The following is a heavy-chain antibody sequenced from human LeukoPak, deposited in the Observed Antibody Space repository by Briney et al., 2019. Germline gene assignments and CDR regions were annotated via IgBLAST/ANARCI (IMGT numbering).Heavy chain of an antibody. CDR3: ARATQSWFDP. J-gene: IGHJ5*02. CDR2: INPSGGSA. Sequence: GASVKVSCKASGYTFTGYYMHWVRQAPGQGLEWMGWINPSGGSASYAQKFQGRVTMTRDTSTSTVYLELSSLRSGDTAVYYCARATQSWFDPWGQGTLVTVSS. V-gene: IGHV1-46*01. CDR1: GYTFTGYY.